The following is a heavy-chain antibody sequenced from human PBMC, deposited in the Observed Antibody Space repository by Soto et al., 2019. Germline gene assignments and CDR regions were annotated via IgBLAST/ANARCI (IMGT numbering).Heavy chain of an antibody. CDR1: GRTFLISA. V-gene: IGHV1-69*06. D-gene: IGHD6-13*01. Sequence: QVQLVQSGAEVKTPGSSVRVSCKTAGRTFLISAIAWVRQAPGQGLEWMGGIIPILGTIHIAQNFQGRVNLPPDSYTSTAYMDLSSMRSECTATYFCARGKEWQQPSNHYYFDYWGQGSQVIVSS. CDR3: ARGKEWQQPSNHYYFDY. J-gene: IGHJ4*02. CDR2: IIPILGTI.